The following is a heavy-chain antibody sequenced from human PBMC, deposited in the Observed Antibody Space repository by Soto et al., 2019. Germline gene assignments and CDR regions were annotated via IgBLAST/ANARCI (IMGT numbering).Heavy chain of an antibody. CDR3: ARGKGYCITTSCYKGFDM. D-gene: IGHD2-2*02. V-gene: IGHV3-66*01. CDR2: LYSGGST. Sequence: EVQLLESGGDLVQPGGSLRLSCVVSGFSVSNEYMSWVRQAPGGGLEWVSLLYSGGSTHYADYVKDRCIISRDSSENTLSLQMNSLRVEDTGVYYCARGKGYCITTSCYKGFDMWGQGTLVTVSS. J-gene: IGHJ3*02. CDR1: GFSVSNEY.